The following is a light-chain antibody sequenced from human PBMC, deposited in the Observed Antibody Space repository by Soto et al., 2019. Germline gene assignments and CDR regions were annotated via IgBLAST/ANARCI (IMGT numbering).Light chain of an antibody. CDR2: QAS. CDR3: QQYSSYPLT. V-gene: IGKV1-5*03. CDR1: QRISYW. Sequence: DLQMTQSPSTLSVSVGDRVTITCRASQRISYWLAWYQQKPGKAPNLLIYQASSLESGVPSRFSGSGSGTEFTLTISSLQPDDFATYYCQQYSSYPLTFGGGTKVEIK. J-gene: IGKJ4*01.